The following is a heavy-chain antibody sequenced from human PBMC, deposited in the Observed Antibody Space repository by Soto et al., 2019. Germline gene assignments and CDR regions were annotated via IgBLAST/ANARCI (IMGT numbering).Heavy chain of an antibody. V-gene: IGHV3-48*02. CDR2: ITSDSSTR. CDR1: GLTFSRFG. J-gene: IGHJ4*02. D-gene: IGHD3-10*01. Sequence: VGSLRLACTSPGLTFSRFGLNWVRQAPEKGLECISYITSDSSTRHYADLVKGRFTIFRGNGKNSLYLLINRLRDEDTAVYRCGSDPDGIIHLYYWGQGTQVTVSS. CDR3: GSDPDGIIHLYY.